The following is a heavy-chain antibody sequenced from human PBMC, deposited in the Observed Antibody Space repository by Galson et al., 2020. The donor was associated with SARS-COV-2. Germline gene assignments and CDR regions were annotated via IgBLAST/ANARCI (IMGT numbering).Heavy chain of an antibody. V-gene: IGHV3-23*01. CDR3: AKDRRAFCGGDCYHFDY. CDR1: GFIFRSFV. D-gene: IGHD2-21*02. CDR2: ISGTTGST. Sequence: GSLRLSCAASGFIFRSFVMSWVRQAPGKGLEWVSSISGTTGSTYYADSVKGRFSISRDNSQNTLYLEMNSLRADDTAVYYCAKDRRAFCGGDCYHFDYWGQGILVTVSS. J-gene: IGHJ4*02.